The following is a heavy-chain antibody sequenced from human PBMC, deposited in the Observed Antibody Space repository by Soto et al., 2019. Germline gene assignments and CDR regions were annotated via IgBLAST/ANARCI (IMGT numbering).Heavy chain of an antibody. CDR3: ARGKGGQQLVQYYGMDV. J-gene: IGHJ6*02. Sequence: QVQLVQSGAEVKKPGSSVKVSCKASGGTFSSYTISWVRQAPGQGLEWMGRIIPILGIANYAQKFQGRVTITAEKSTSTAYMELSSLRSEDTAVYYCARGKGGQQLVQYYGMDVWGQGTTVTVSS. V-gene: IGHV1-69*02. CDR1: GGTFSSYT. D-gene: IGHD6-13*01. CDR2: IIPILGIA.